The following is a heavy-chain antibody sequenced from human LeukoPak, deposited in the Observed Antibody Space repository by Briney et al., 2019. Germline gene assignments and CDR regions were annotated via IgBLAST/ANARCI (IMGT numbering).Heavy chain of an antibody. CDR2: IYSGGST. CDR3: ARGDCSSTSCYVDY. CDR1: GFTVSSNY. Sequence: PGGSLRLSCAASGFTVSSNYMSWVRQAPGKGLEWVSVIYSGGSTYYADSVKGRFTISRDNSKNTLYLQMNSLRAEDTAVYYCARGDCSSTSCYVDYWGQGTLVTVSS. J-gene: IGHJ4*02. V-gene: IGHV3-53*01. D-gene: IGHD2-2*01.